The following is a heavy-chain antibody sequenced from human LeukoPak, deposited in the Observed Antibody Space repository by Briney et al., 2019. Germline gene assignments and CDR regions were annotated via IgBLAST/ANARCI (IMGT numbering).Heavy chain of an antibody. D-gene: IGHD6-13*01. V-gene: IGHV4-39*01. CDR3: ARTPVGAAAGIGWFDP. CDR2: IYYSSST. Sequence: PSETLSLTCTVSGGSISSSSYYWGWIRQPPGKGLEWIGSIYYSSSTYYNPSLKSRVTISVDTSKNQFSLKLSSVTAADTAVYYCARTPVGAAAGIGWFDPWGQGTLVTVSS. J-gene: IGHJ5*02. CDR1: GGSISSSSYY.